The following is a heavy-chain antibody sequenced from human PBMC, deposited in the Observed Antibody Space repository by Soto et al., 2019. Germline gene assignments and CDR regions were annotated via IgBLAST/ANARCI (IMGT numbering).Heavy chain of an antibody. V-gene: IGHV3-33*01. CDR1: GFTFSSYG. CDR3: ARDARYCSGGSCPRGDAFDI. J-gene: IGHJ3*02. Sequence: GGSLRLSCAASGFTFSSYGMHWVRQAPGKGLERVAVIWYDGSNKYYADSVKGRFTISRDNSKNTLYLQMNSLRAEDTAVYYCARDARYCSGGSCPRGDAFDIWGQGTMVTVSS. CDR2: IWYDGSNK. D-gene: IGHD2-15*01.